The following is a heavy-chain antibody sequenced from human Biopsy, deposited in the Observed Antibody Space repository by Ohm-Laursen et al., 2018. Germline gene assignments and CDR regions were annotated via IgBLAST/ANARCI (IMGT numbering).Heavy chain of an antibody. J-gene: IGHJ4*02. CDR1: TGTFDSYG. D-gene: IGHD5-24*01. CDR2: IVPILGTV. Sequence: ESSVKVSCKTSTGTFDSYGVTWVRQAPGQGLEWLGRIVPILGTVNYAQRFQGRVALTADKSTGTAYMELNRLISDDTAVYCCATDADGYYTEFDFWGQGTLITVSS. CDR3: ATDADGYYTEFDF. V-gene: IGHV1-69*04.